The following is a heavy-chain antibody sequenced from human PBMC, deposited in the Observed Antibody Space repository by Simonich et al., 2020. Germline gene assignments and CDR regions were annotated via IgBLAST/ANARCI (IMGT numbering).Heavy chain of an antibody. D-gene: IGHD1-1*01. CDR3: ARSTTGTTAFDI. J-gene: IGHJ3*02. V-gene: IGHV1-18*01. CDR2: ISDYNGKT. Sequence: QVQLVQSGAEVKKPGASVKVSCKASGYTFTSYGISWVRQAPGQGLEWRGWISDYNGKTNYAQKLQGRVTMTTEPSTSTAYMELRSLRSDDTAVYYCARSTTGTTAFDIWGQGTMVTVSS. CDR1: GYTFTSYG.